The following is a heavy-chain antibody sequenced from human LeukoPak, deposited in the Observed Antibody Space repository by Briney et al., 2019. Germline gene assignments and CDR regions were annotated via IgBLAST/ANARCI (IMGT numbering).Heavy chain of an antibody. D-gene: IGHD5-18*01. CDR3: ARFEGYSYGD. J-gene: IGHJ4*02. V-gene: IGHV1-69*04. Sequence: GASVKVSCKASGGTFSSYAISWVRQAPGQGLEWMGRIIPILGIANYAQKFQGRATITADKSTSTAYMELSSLRSEDTAVYYCARFEGYSYGDWGQGTLVTVSS. CDR1: GGTFSSYA. CDR2: IIPILGIA.